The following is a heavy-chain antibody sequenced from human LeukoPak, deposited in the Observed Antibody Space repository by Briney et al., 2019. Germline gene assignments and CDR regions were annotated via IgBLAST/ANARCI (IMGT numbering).Heavy chain of an antibody. CDR3: ARQYQLPRDYYYYYGMDV. CDR1: GGSISSYY. V-gene: IGHV4-4*07. D-gene: IGHD2-2*01. J-gene: IGHJ6*02. Sequence: PSETLSLTCTVSGGSISSYYWSWIRQPAGKGLEWIERIYTSGSTNYNPSLKSRVTMSVDTSKNQFSLKLSSVTAADTAVYYCARQYQLPRDYYYYYGMDVWGQGTTVTVSS. CDR2: IYTSGST.